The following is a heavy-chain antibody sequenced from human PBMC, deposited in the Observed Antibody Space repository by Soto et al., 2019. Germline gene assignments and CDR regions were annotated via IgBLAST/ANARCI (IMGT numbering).Heavy chain of an antibody. CDR1: GFSLSTSGVG. CDR3: AHSLIPNWGSRGAFDY. V-gene: IGHV2-5*02. Sequence: QITLKESGPTLVKPTQTLTLTCTFSGFSLSTSGVGVGWIRQPPGKALEWLALIYWDDDKRYSPSLKSRRTIPKDTSKNQVVLTMTNMDPVDTATYYCAHSLIPNWGSRGAFDYWGQGTLVTVSS. CDR2: IYWDDDK. J-gene: IGHJ4*02. D-gene: IGHD7-27*01.